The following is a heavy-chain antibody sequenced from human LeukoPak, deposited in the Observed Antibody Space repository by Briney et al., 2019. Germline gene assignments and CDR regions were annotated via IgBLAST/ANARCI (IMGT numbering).Heavy chain of an antibody. V-gene: IGHV3-21*01. CDR3: TRGGIAAAGTDY. CDR1: GSTFSSYS. Sequence: GGSLRLSCAASGSTFSSYSLNWVRQAPGKGLEWVSSISSGGSYIYYADSVRGRFTISRDNAKNSLILQMNSLRAEDTAVYYCTRGGIAAAGTDYWGQGTLVTVSS. CDR2: ISSGGSYI. D-gene: IGHD6-13*01. J-gene: IGHJ4*02.